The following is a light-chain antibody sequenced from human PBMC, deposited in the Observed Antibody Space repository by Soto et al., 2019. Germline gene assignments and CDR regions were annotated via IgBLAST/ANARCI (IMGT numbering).Light chain of an antibody. CDR2: DVS. CDR1: ISDIGGYTS. CDR3: SSYSSISYVI. V-gene: IGLV2-14*03. Sequence: QSALTQPAAVSGSPGQSITISCTGTISDIGGYTSVSWYQQHPGKAPQLLIYDVSYRPSGISNRFTGSKSGNTASLTISGLQAEDEANYYCSSYSSISYVIFGGGTKLTVL. J-gene: IGLJ2*01.